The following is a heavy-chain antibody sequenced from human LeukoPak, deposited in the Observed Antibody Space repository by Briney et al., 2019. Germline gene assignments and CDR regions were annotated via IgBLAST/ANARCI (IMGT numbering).Heavy chain of an antibody. Sequence: SETLPLTCTVSGGSISSSSYYWGWIRQPPGTGLEWIGSIYYSGSTYYNPSLKSRVTISVDTSKNQFSLKLSSVTAADTAVYYCARIVVVTAAISYWGQGTLVTVSS. CDR2: IYYSGST. CDR1: GGSISSSSYY. V-gene: IGHV4-39*01. CDR3: ARIVVVTAAISY. D-gene: IGHD2-21*02. J-gene: IGHJ4*02.